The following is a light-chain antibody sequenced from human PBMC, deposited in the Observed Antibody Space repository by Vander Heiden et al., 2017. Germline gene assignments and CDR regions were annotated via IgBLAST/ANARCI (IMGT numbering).Light chain of an antibody. CDR2: DAS. J-gene: IGKJ2*01. V-gene: IGKV3-11*01. CDR3: QQRINAPPVYT. Sequence: EIVLTQSPATLCLSPGERATLSCRASQSVSSYLAWYPQKPGQAPRLLIYDASNRATGIQARFSGSGYGTDFTLTISSLDPEDFAIYYCQQRINAPPVYTFGQGTKLEIK. CDR1: QSVSSY.